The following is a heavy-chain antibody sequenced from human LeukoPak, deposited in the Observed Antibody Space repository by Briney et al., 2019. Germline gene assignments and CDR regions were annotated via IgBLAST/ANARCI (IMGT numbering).Heavy chain of an antibody. V-gene: IGHV4-4*09. J-gene: IGHJ4*02. CDR2: IYTSGST. Sequence: PAETLSLTCTLSCGSISSYCWGWIRQPPGKGLEWLGYIYTSGSTNYNPSLKSRVTISVDTSNNQFSLKLSSVTAADTAVYDCARDQSSTPAAVYFDCWGQGTLVTVSS. CDR1: CGSISSYC. D-gene: IGHD2-2*01. CDR3: ARDQSSTPAAVYFDC.